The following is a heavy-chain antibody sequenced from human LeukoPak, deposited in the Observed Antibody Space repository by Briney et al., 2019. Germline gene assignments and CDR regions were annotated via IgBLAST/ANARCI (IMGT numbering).Heavy chain of an antibody. CDR1: GFTFSTYW. J-gene: IGHJ3*01. V-gene: IGHV3-7*01. CDR3: AREVGSPAVRSAFDL. D-gene: IGHD2-15*01. Sequence: GGSLRLSCAASGFTFSTYWMSWVRQAPGKGLEWVANIKPDGSQEHYVDSETGRFTISRDNAKNSLYLQLNSLRDEDTAVYYCAREVGSPAVRSAFDLWGQGTMVTVSS. CDR2: IKPDGSQE.